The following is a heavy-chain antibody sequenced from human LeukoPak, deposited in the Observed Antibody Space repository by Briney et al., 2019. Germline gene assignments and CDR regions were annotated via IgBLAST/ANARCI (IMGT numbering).Heavy chain of an antibody. J-gene: IGHJ4*01. CDR3: VRAVFSSSYYWDY. CDR1: GFTFITYS. CDR2: ISGDSTYI. D-gene: IGHD6-13*01. V-gene: IGHV3-21*01. Sequence: GGSLRLSCAASGFTFITYSLIWVRQAPGKGLEWVSSISGDSTYIYYADSVKGRFTISRDNAKNSLFLQMSSLRAEDTAVYYCVRAVFSSSYYWDYWGHGTLVTVSS.